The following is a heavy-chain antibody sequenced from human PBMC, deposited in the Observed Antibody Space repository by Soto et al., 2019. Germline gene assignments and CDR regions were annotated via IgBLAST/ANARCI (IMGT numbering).Heavy chain of an antibody. CDR2: IRGKANTYAT. J-gene: IGHJ4*01. CDR3: TRQWLLWWPFDY. Sequence: EVQLVESGGGLVQPGGSLKLSCAASGFTFSDSTIHWVRQASGKGLEWVGRIRGKANTYATSFAASVKGRFTISRDDSKNTAYLQMNSLNIEDTAVYYCTRQWLLWWPFDYWGHGSLVTVSS. V-gene: IGHV3-73*01. CDR1: GFTFSDST. D-gene: IGHD3-3*01.